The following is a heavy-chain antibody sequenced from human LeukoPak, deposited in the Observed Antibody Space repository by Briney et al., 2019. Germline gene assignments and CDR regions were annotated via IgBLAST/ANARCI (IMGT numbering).Heavy chain of an antibody. Sequence: PSETLSLTCAVYGGSFSGYYWSWIRQPPGKGLEWIGEINHSGSTNYNPSLKSRVTISVDTSKNQFSLKLSPVTAADTAVYYCARGQLRVVRGVTLDYWGQGTLVTVSS. CDR3: ARGQLRVVRGVTLDY. CDR2: INHSGST. CDR1: GGSFSGYY. J-gene: IGHJ4*02. V-gene: IGHV4-34*01. D-gene: IGHD3-10*01.